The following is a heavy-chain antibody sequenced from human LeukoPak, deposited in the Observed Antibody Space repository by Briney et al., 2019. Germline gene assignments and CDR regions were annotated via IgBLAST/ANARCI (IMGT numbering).Heavy chain of an antibody. V-gene: IGHV3-23*01. CDR1: GFTSSSYA. CDR2: ISGSGGST. CDR3: AKDIYRSPYYFDY. J-gene: IGHJ4*02. D-gene: IGHD5-18*01. Sequence: GGSLRLSCAASGFTSSSYAMSWVRQAPGKGLEWVSAISGSGGSTYYADSVKGRFTISRDNSKNTLYLQMNSLRAEDTAVYYCAKDIYRSPYYFDYWGQGTLVTVSS.